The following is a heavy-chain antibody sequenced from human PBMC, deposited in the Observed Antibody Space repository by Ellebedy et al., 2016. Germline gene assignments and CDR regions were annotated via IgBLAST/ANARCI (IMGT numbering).Heavy chain of an antibody. V-gene: IGHV1-69*04. CDR1: GGTFSSYA. CDR2: IIPILGIA. J-gene: IGHJ4*02. D-gene: IGHD2-21*01. Sequence: ASVKVSCKASGGTFSSYAISWVRQAPGQGLEWMGRIIPILGIANYAQKFQGRVTITADKSTSTAYMELRSLRSDDTAVYYCARGGDCGGDCFGYWGQGTLVTVSS. CDR3: ARGGDCGGDCFGY.